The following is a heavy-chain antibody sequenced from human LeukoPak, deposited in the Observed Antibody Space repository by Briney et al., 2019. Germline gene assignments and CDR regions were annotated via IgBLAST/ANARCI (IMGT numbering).Heavy chain of an antibody. CDR3: ARDVGFIVGATPGAFDI. V-gene: IGHV3-66*01. CDR2: IYSGGNT. J-gene: IGHJ3*02. D-gene: IGHD1-26*01. CDR1: GFTVSSNY. Sequence: PGGSLRLSCAASGFTVSSNYMTWVRQAPGKGLEWVSVIYSGGNTYYADSVKGRFTISRDNTKNTLYLLMNSLRADDTAVYYCARDVGFIVGATPGAFDIWGQGTMVTVSS.